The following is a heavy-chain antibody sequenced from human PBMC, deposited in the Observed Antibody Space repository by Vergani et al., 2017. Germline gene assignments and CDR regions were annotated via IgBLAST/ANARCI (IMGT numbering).Heavy chain of an antibody. J-gene: IGHJ4*02. CDR3: ARGRDSFDY. V-gene: IGHV3-21*01. Sequence: EVQLLESGGGLVQPGGSLRLSCAASGFTFSSYAMTWVRQAPGKGLEWVSSISSSSSYIYYADSVKGRFTISRDNAKNTLYVQMNSLRAEDSAVYYCARGRDSFDYWGQGTLVTVSS. CDR1: GFTFSSYA. CDR2: ISSSSSYI.